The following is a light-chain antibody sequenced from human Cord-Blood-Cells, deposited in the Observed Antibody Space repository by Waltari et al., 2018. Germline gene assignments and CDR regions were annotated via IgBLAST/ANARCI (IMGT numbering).Light chain of an antibody. J-gene: IGLJ3*02. Sequence: QSALTQPASVSGSPGQSITISCTGTSSDVGSYNLVSWYQQHPGKAPKLMIYEGSKRPSGVSNRCSGSKSGNMASLTISGLQAEDEADYYCCSYAGSSTWVFGGGTKLTVL. CDR1: SSDVGSYNL. V-gene: IGLV2-23*01. CDR3: CSYAGSSTWV. CDR2: EGS.